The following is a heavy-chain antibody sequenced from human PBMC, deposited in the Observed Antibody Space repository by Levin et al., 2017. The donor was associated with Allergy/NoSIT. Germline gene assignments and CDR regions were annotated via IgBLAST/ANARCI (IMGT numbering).Heavy chain of an antibody. Sequence: GGSLRLSCAASGFTFSSYDMHWVRQATGKGLEWVSAIGTAGDTYYPGSVKGRFTISRENAKNSLYLQMNSLRAGDTAVYYCARAARAAAGFDYWGQGTLVTVSS. J-gene: IGHJ4*02. V-gene: IGHV3-13*04. CDR2: IGTAGDT. CDR1: GFTFSSYD. CDR3: ARAARAAAGFDY. D-gene: IGHD6-13*01.